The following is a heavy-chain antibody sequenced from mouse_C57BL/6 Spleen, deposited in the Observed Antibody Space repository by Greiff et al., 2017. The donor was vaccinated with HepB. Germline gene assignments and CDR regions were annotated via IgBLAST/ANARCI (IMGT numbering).Heavy chain of an antibody. D-gene: IGHD1-1*01. J-gene: IGHJ4*01. CDR1: GYSFTGYY. CDR2: INPSTGGT. Sequence: LVESGPELVKPGASVKISCKASGYSFTGYYMNWVKQSPEKSLEWIGEINPSTGGTTYNQKFKAKATLTVDKSSSTAYMQLKSLTSEDSAVYYCARYYYGSSYRYAMDYWGQGTSVTVSS. CDR3: ARYYYGSSYRYAMDY. V-gene: IGHV1-42*01.